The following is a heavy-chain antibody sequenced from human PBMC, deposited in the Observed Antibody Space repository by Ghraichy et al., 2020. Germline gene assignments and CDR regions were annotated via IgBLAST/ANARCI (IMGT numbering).Heavy chain of an antibody. J-gene: IGHJ3*02. CDR2: IYYSGTT. CDR1: AGSISFYY. V-gene: IGHV4-59*01. CDR3: ARRLVGASRSAFDM. Sequence: SETLSLTCTVSAGSISFYYWSWIRQSPGKGLEWIGHIYYSGTTNYNPSLKSRVTISVDTSKDQFSLKLSSVTAADTAVYYCARRLVGASRSAFDMWGQGTMVTVSS. D-gene: IGHD1-26*01.